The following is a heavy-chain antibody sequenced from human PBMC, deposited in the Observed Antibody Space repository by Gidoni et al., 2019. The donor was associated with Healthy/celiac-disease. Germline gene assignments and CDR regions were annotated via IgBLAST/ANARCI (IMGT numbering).Heavy chain of an antibody. D-gene: IGHD3-10*01. CDR1: GGTVSSYT. J-gene: IGHJ6*02. V-gene: IGHV1-69*02. CDR2: IIPILGIA. CDR3: ARADYYGSGSYHYGMDV. Sequence: QVQLVQSGAEVKKPGSSVKVSCKAAGGTVSSYTISWVRPAPGQGLEWMGRIIPILGIANYAQKFQGRVTITADKSTSTAYMELSSLRSEDTAVYYCARADYYGSGSYHYGMDVWGQGTTVTVSS.